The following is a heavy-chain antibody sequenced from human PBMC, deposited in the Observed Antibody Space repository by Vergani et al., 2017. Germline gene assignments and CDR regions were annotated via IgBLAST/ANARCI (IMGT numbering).Heavy chain of an antibody. V-gene: IGHV4-39*07. D-gene: IGHD4-17*01. J-gene: IGHJ3*02. CDR1: GGSISSSSYY. CDR3: ARGAHYGDYAMCAFDI. Sequence: QLQLQESGPGLVKPSETLSLTCTVSGGSISSSSYYWGWIRQPPGKGLEWIGSIYYSGSTYYNPSLTSRVTISVDTSKNQFSLKLRSVTAADTAVYYCARGAHYGDYAMCAFDIWGQGTMVTVSS. CDR2: IYYSGST.